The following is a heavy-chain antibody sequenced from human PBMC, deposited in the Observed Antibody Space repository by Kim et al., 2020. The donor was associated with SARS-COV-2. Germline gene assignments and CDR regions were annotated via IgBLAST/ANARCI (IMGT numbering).Heavy chain of an antibody. Sequence: GGSLRLSCAASGITFSYAWMSWVRQAPGKGLEWVGRIKTKADGGTIAYAVPVKGRFTISRDDSKNTLYLQMNSLKTEDTGVYSCNTDPHMERGGGSYDFWGLGTLVTVSA. J-gene: IGHJ4*02. CDR2: IKTKADGGTI. CDR3: NTDPHMERGGGSYDF. D-gene: IGHD3-10*01. CDR1: GITFSYAW. V-gene: IGHV3-15*01.